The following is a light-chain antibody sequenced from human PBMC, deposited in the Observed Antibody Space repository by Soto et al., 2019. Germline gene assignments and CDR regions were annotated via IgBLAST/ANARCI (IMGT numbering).Light chain of an antibody. CDR2: DAS. Sequence: DIQMTQSPSTLSPSVGDRVTITCRASRSVSDWVAWYQQKPGKAPKLLIFDASTLKSGVPSRFSGGGSGTEFTLTISSLQPDDVATYYCLQYDNHSWTFGPGTKVDIK. V-gene: IGKV1-5*01. J-gene: IGKJ1*01. CDR1: RSVSDW. CDR3: LQYDNHSWT.